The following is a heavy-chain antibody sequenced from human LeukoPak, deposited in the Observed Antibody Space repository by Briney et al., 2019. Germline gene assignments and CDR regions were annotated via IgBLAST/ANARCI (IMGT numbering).Heavy chain of an antibody. V-gene: IGHV3-30*02. CDR2: IRYDGSNK. CDR3: AKELPTVIYAFDI. J-gene: IGHJ3*02. CDR1: GFTFSSYG. D-gene: IGHD4-17*01. Sequence: PGGSLRLSCAASGFTFSSYGMHWVRQAPGKGLEWVAFIRYDGSNKYYADSVKGRCTISRDNSKNTLYLQMNSLRAEDTAVYYCAKELPTVIYAFDIWGQGTMVTVSS.